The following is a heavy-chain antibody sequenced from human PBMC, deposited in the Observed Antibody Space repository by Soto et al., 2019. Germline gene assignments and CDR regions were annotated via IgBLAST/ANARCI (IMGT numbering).Heavy chain of an antibody. D-gene: IGHD3-22*01. Sequence: QVQLQESGPGLVKPSETLSLTCTVSGGSVNSANYYWSWIRQPPGKRLQWIGYIFYSGNSGSTNYNPSLESPITIAVAPSKNPFSLKISSVTAADTAPYYCATVGRCGYYGWFHPWGQGNLVHPSS. CDR3: ATVGRCGYYGWFHP. J-gene: IGHJ5*01. V-gene: IGHV4-61*01. CDR1: GGSVNSANYY. CDR2: IFYSGNSGST.